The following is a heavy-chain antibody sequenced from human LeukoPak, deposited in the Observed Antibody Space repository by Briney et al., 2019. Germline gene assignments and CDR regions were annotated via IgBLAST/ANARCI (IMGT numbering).Heavy chain of an antibody. CDR1: GYTVTSYD. V-gene: IGHV1-8*01. J-gene: IGHJ4*02. D-gene: IGHD3-22*01. Sequence: ASVKVSCKASGYTVTSYDINWVRQATGQGLEWMGWMNPNSGNTGYAQKFQGRVTMTRNTSISTAYMELSSLRSEDTAVYYCAWHPSSGEFYFDSWGQGTLVTVSS. CDR2: MNPNSGNT. CDR3: AWHPSSGEFYFDS.